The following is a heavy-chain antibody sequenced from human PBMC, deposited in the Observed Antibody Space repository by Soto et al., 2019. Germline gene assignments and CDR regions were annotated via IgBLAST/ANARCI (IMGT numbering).Heavy chain of an antibody. Sequence: QVQLVQSGTEVKKPGASVKVSCKASDYSFSSYAISWVRQAPGQGLEWMGWINPHNGNTNYAQKFRGRISITTDTPPTPAYMERRSRTFDDTAMYYCVRDEVTPPGFGCDYWGQGTLVTVPS. CDR2: INPHNGNT. CDR1: DYSFSSYA. J-gene: IGHJ4*02. CDR3: VRDEVTPPGFGCDY. V-gene: IGHV1-18*01. D-gene: IGHD2-21*02.